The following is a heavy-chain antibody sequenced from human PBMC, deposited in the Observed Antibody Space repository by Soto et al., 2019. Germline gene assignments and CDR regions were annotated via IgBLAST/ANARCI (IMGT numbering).Heavy chain of an antibody. CDR3: AKDFKIAAAVNWFDP. CDR1: GFTFSSYG. V-gene: IGHV3-30*18. D-gene: IGHD6-13*01. Sequence: GGSLRLSCAASGFTFSSYGMHWVRQAPGKGLEWVAVISYDGSNKYYADSVKGRFTISRDNSKNTLYLQMNSLRAEDTAVYYCAKDFKIAAAVNWFDPWGQGTLVTVSS. J-gene: IGHJ5*02. CDR2: ISYDGSNK.